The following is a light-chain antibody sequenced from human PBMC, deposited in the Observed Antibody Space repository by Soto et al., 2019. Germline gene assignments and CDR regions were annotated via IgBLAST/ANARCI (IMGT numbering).Light chain of an antibody. V-gene: IGKV3-20*01. CDR3: QQYGSSSWT. CDR2: GAS. CDR1: QSVSSNF. J-gene: IGKJ1*01. Sequence: EIVLTQSPGTLSLSPGERATLSCRASQSVSSNFLAWYQQKPGQAPRLLIYGASSRATGIPDRFSGSGSGTDFTLTISRLEPEVFAVYYCQQYGSSSWTFGQGTKVEIK.